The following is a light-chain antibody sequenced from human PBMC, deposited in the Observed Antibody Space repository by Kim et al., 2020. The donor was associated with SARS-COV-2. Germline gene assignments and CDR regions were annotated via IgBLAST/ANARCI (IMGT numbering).Light chain of an antibody. V-gene: IGKV3-11*01. CDR3: QQRSNWPPFT. Sequence: SPWERAPLSCRASQSVSSYLAWYQQKPGQAPRLLIYDASNRATGIPARFSGSGSGTDFTLTISSLEPEDFAVYYCQQRSNWPPFTFGPGTKVDIK. CDR1: QSVSSY. CDR2: DAS. J-gene: IGKJ3*01.